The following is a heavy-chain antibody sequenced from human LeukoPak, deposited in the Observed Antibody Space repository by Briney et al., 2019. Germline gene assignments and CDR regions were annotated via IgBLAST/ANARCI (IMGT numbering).Heavy chain of an antibody. J-gene: IGHJ6*03. V-gene: IGHV1-2*02. CDR1: RYTFTGYY. CDR2: INPNSGGT. Sequence: ASVKVSCKASRYTFTGYYMHWVRQAPGQGLEWMGWINPNSGGTNYAQKFQGRVTMTRDTSISTAYMELSRLRSDDTAVYHCARDLHYDFWSGSDYYYMDVWGKGTTVTVSS. D-gene: IGHD3-3*01. CDR3: ARDLHYDFWSGSDYYYMDV.